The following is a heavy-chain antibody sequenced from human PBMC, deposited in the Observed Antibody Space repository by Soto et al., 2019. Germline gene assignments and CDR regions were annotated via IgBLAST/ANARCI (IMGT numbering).Heavy chain of an antibody. Sequence: QVQLVQSGAEVRQPASSVKVSCKTSGGTFSSYAISWVRQAPGQGLEWMGGIVPIVDTSTYAQKFQGRVTITADESTSRVYMELSSLRSADTAVYYCVIVVALPGSPDHWGQGTLGNVSS. V-gene: IGHV1-69*12. CDR1: GGTFSSYA. D-gene: IGHD2-15*01. J-gene: IGHJ4*02. CDR2: IVPIVDTS. CDR3: VIVVALPGSPDH.